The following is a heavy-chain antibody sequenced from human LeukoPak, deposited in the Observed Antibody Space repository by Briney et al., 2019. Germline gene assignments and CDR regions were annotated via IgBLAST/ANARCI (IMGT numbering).Heavy chain of an antibody. CDR1: GYTFTSYG. D-gene: IGHD6-13*01. V-gene: IGHV1-18*01. CDR3: ARDHRGLWVAAAGTLLDY. CDR2: ISAYNGNT. J-gene: IGHJ4*02. Sequence: ASVKVSCKASGYTFTSYGISWVRQAPGQGLEWMGWISAYNGNTNYAQKLQGRVTMTTDTSTSTAYMELRSLRSDDTAVYYCARDHRGLWVAAAGTLLDYWGQGTLVTVSS.